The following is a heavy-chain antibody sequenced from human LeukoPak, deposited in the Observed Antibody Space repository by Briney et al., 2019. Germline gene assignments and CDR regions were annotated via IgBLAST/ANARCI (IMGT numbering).Heavy chain of an antibody. CDR3: ATLGGRSYDILTGYA. D-gene: IGHD3-9*01. Sequence: ASVKVSCKVSGYTLTELSMHWVRQAPGKGLEWMGGFDPEDGETIYAQKFQGRVTMTEDTSTDTAYMELSSLRSEDTAVYYCATLGGRSYDILTGYAWGQGTLVTVSS. V-gene: IGHV1-24*01. J-gene: IGHJ4*02. CDR2: FDPEDGET. CDR1: GYTLTELS.